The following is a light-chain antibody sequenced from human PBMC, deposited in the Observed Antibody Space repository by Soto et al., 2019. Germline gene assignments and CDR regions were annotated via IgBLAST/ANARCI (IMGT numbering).Light chain of an antibody. CDR2: GAS. CDR3: QQYGSSPPT. V-gene: IGKV3-20*01. J-gene: IGKJ1*01. CDR1: QSVSSY. Sequence: DIVMTQAPSTLSVSPGARAHLSCRASQSVSSYLAWYQQKPGQAPRLLIYGASSRATGIPDRFSGSGSGTDFTLTISRLEPEDFAVYYCQQYGSSPPTFGQGTNVAIK.